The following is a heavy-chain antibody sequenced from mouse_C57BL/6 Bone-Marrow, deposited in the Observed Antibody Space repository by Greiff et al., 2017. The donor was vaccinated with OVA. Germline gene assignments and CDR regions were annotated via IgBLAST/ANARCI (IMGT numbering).Heavy chain of an antibody. CDR1: GFNIKDYY. D-gene: IGHD2-2*01. Sequence: VHVKQSGAELVKPGASVKLSCTASGFNIKDYYMHWVKQRTEQGLEWIGRIDPEDGETKYAPKFQGKATITADTSSNTAYLQLSSLTSEDTAVYYCALTMVTTLYWYFDVWGTGTTVTVSS. V-gene: IGHV14-2*01. CDR2: IDPEDGET. CDR3: ALTMVTTLYWYFDV. J-gene: IGHJ1*03.